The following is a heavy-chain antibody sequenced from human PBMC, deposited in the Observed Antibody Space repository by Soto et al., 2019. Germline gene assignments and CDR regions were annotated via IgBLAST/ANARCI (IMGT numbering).Heavy chain of an antibody. CDR2: ISNDGSNK. Sequence: PGGSLRLSCAASGFTFSSYGMHWVRQAPGKGLEWVAVISNDGSNKDYADSVKGRFTISRDNAENSLYLQMNSLGAEDTALYYCVRDQLYYYDIFGRPLNGFDIWGQGTMVTVSS. D-gene: IGHD3-22*01. V-gene: IGHV3-30*03. CDR1: GFTFSSYG. J-gene: IGHJ3*02. CDR3: VRDQLYYYDIFGRPLNGFDI.